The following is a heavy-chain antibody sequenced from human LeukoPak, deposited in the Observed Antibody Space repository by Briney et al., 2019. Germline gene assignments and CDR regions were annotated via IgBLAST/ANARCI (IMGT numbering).Heavy chain of an antibody. CDR3: AKVYSGSLLVDY. J-gene: IGHJ4*02. D-gene: IGHD1-26*01. V-gene: IGHV3-30*02. CDR2: IRFDGSNK. Sequence: PGGSLRLSCAASGFKFGSYGMHWVRQAPGKGLEWVTFIRFDGSNKHYADSVKGRFTISRDNSKNTLYLQMNSLRAEDTAVYYCAKVYSGSLLVDYWGQGTLVTVSS. CDR1: GFKFGSYG.